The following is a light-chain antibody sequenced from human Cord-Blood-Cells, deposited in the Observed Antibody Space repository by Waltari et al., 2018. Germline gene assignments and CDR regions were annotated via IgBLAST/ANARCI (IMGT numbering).Light chain of an antibody. CDR1: SLRSYY. CDR3: NSRDSSGNHYV. V-gene: IGLV3-19*01. J-gene: IGLJ1*01. Sequence: SSELTQDPAVSVALGQTVRITCQGDSLRSYYASWYQQKPEQAPVLVIYGKNNRPSGIPDLFSGSSSGNTASLTITGAQAEDEADYYCNSRDSSGNHYVFGTGTKVTVL. CDR2: GKN.